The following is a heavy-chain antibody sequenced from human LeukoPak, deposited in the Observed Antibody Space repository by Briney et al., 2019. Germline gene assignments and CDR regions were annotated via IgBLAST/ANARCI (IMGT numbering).Heavy chain of an antibody. D-gene: IGHD3-10*01. J-gene: IGHJ6*04. CDR1: GDSVSSNRAA. Sequence: SQTLSLTCAISGDSVSSNRAAWNWIRQSPSRGLEWLGRTYYRSKWYNDYAVSVKSRITINPDTSKNQFSLQLNSVTPEDTAVYYCARVSSYGSGSIYSTFYYGMDVWGKGTTVTVSS. V-gene: IGHV6-1*01. CDR2: TYYRSKWYN. CDR3: ARVSSYGSGSIYSTFYYGMDV.